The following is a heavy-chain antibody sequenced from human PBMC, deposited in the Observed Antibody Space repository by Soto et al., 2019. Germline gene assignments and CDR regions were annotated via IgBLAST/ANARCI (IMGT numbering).Heavy chain of an antibody. J-gene: IGHJ6*02. Sequence: SETLSLTCAVSGGSISSGGYSWSWIRQPPGKGLEWIGYIYHSGSTYYNPSIKSRVTISVDRSKNQFSLKLSSVTAEDTAVYYCARGGFLVPMDVCGQGTPVTVSS. CDR1: GGSISSGGYS. CDR2: IYHSGST. CDR3: ARGGFLVPMDV. D-gene: IGHD6-13*01. V-gene: IGHV4-30-2*01.